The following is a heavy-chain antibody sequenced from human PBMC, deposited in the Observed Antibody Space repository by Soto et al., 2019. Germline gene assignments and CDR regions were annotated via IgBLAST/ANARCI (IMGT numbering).Heavy chain of an antibody. J-gene: IGHJ4*02. CDR1: GFTFSSYW. CDR2: INGDGSSL. CDR3: ARGATGYGNFDY. D-gene: IGHD5-12*01. V-gene: IGHV3-74*01. Sequence: EVQLVESGGGLVQPGGSLRLSCAASGFTFSSYWMHWVRQTPGKGVVWVSRINGDGSSLYYADSVKGRLTISRDSAKDTVYLQINSLRDEDQGVYCCARGATGYGNFDYWGQGTLVTVSS.